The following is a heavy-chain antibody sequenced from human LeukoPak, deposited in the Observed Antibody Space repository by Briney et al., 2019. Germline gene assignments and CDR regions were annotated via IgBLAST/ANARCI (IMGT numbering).Heavy chain of an antibody. CDR3: ARDGGLHTNFDY. Sequence: AGGFLRLSCAASGFSFRNYWMGWVRQAPGKGLEWVANTKPDGSAEYYADSVRGRFSTSRDNANNLLYLQMNSLRAEDTAVYYCARDGGLHTNFDYWGQGTLVTVSS. J-gene: IGHJ4*02. CDR1: GFSFRNYW. V-gene: IGHV3-7*01. CDR2: TKPDGSAE. D-gene: IGHD2-15*01.